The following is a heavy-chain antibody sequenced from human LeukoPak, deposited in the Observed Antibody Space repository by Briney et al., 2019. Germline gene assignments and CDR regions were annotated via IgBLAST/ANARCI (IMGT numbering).Heavy chain of an antibody. CDR1: GGTFSSYA. V-gene: IGHV1-69*05. CDR3: ARSAFGGWYDY. D-gene: IGHD6-19*01. CDR2: IIPIFGTA. Sequence: ASVKVSRNASGGTFSSYAISWVRKGPGQGLEWMGGIIPIFGTANYAQKFQGRVTITTDESTSTAYMELSSLRSEDTAVYYCARSAFGGWYDYWGQGTLVTVSS. J-gene: IGHJ4*02.